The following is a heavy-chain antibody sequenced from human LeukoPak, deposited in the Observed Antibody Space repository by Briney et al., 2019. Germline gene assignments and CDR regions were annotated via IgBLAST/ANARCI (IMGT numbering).Heavy chain of an antibody. V-gene: IGHV3-30*18. CDR1: GFTFSSYG. CDR3: VKEREYSSSVWYFDY. Sequence: GRSLRLSCAASGFTFSSYGMHWVRQAPGKGLEWVALISYDGSNKNYADSVKGRFTISRDNSKNTLYLQMNSLRVEDTSVYYCVKEREYSSSVWYFDYWGQGTLVTVSS. D-gene: IGHD6-13*01. CDR2: ISYDGSNK. J-gene: IGHJ4*02.